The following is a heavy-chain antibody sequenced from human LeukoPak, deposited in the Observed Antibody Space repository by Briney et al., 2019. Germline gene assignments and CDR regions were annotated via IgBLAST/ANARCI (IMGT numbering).Heavy chain of an antibody. CDR1: GFTFSSYG. D-gene: IGHD3-22*01. CDR3: GRYYDSSGYRYYYGMDV. J-gene: IGHJ6*02. V-gene: IGHV3-30*03. CDR2: VSYDGSNK. Sequence: GRPLRLSCAASGFTFSSYGMHWVRQAPGKGLEWVAVVSYDGSNKYYADSVKGRFTISRDNSKNTLYLQMNSLRAEDTAVYYCGRYYDSSGYRYYYGMDVWGQGTTVTVSS.